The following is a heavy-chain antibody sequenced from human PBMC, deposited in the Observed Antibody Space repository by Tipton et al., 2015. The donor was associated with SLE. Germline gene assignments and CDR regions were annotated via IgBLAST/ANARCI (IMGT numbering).Heavy chain of an antibody. J-gene: IGHJ5*02. CDR2: INPSGGST. Sequence: QLVQSGAEVKKPGASVKVSCKASGYTFTSYGISWVRQAPGQGLEWLGWINPSGGSTSYAQKFQGRVTMTRDTSTSTVYMELSSLRSEDTAVYYCARREIDMGYCSSTSCPTAGWFDPWGQGTLVTVSS. CDR3: ARREIDMGYCSSTSCPTAGWFDP. CDR1: GYTFTSYG. V-gene: IGHV1-46*01. D-gene: IGHD2-2*01.